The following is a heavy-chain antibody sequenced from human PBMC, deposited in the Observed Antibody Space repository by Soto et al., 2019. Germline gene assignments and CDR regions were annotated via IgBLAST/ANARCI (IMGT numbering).Heavy chain of an antibody. J-gene: IGHJ4*02. CDR2: INPNSGGT. Sequence: ASVKVSCKASGYTFTGYYMHWVRQAPGQGLEWMGWINPNSGGTNYAQKFQGWVTMTRDTSISTAYMELSRLRSDDTAVYYCARPYCNNTSCYLTLGYWGQGTLVTVSS. V-gene: IGHV1-2*04. CDR1: GYTFTGYY. CDR3: ARPYCNNTSCYLTLGY. D-gene: IGHD2-2*01.